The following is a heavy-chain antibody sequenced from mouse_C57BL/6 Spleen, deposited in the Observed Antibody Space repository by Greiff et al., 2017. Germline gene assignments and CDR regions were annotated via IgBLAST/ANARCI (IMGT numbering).Heavy chain of an antibody. V-gene: IGHV1-26*01. D-gene: IGHD2-4*01. CDR1: GYTFTDYY. J-gene: IGHJ4*01. CDR3: AVYYDYVLDY. CDR2: INPNNGGT. Sequence: EVQLQQSGPELVKPGASVKISCKASGYTFTDYYMNWVKQSHGKSLEWIGDINPNNGGTSYNQKFKGKATLTVDKSSSTAYMELRSLTSEDSAVYYCAVYYDYVLDYWGQGTSVTVSS.